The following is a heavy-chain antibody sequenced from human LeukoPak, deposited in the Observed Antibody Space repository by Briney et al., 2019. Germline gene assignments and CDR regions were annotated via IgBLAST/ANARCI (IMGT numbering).Heavy chain of an antibody. J-gene: IGHJ4*02. V-gene: IGHV3-23*01. D-gene: IGHD3-16*02. Sequence: GGSLRLSCAASGFIFNSYLMSWVRQVPGQGLEWVSTISASGGSTYYADSVKGRFTISRDNSKNMLYLQMNSLRAEDTAVYYCAKDEGYVWGSYRPIDYWGQGTLVTVSS. CDR3: AKDEGYVWGSYRPIDY. CDR2: ISASGGST. CDR1: GFIFNSYL.